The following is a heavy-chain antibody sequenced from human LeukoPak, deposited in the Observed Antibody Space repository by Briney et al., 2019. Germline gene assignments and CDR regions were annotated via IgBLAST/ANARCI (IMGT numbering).Heavy chain of an antibody. CDR3: AGRIVVVPAANGRYNWFDP. CDR1: GGSFSGYY. J-gene: IGHJ5*02. D-gene: IGHD2-2*01. Sequence: SETLSLTCAVYGGSFSGYYRSWVRQPPGKGLEWIGEINHSGSTNYNPSLKSGVTISVDTSTNHFSLKLSTVTAADKPAVYCAGRIVVVPAANGRYNWFDPWGQGTLVTVSS. CDR2: INHSGST. V-gene: IGHV4-34*01.